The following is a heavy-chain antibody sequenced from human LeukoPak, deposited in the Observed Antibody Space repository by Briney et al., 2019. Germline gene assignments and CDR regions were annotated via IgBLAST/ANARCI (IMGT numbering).Heavy chain of an antibody. CDR3: ARELDSSGYYLDYYMDV. D-gene: IGHD3-22*01. J-gene: IGHJ6*03. CDR2: IGSSSSTI. CDR1: GFTFSSYS. Sequence: GGSLRLSCAASGFTFSSYSMNWVRQAPGKGLEWVSYIGSSSSTIYYADSVKGRFTISTDNAKNSLYLQMNSLRAEDTAVYYCARELDSSGYYLDYYMDVWGKGTTVTVSS. V-gene: IGHV3-48*04.